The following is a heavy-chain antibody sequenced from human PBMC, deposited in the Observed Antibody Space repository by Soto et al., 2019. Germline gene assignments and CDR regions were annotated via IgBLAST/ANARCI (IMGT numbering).Heavy chain of an antibody. D-gene: IGHD2-15*01. CDR2: IYYSGST. J-gene: IGHJ6*03. Sequence: QVQLQESGPGLVKPSETLSLTCTVSGGPISSDYWSWIRQPPGKGLEWIGYIYYSGSTTYNPSLKSRIAISVDTSKNQFSLKLSSVTAADTAVYYCARVGCSGGTCYPDAYYYYMDVWGKGTTVTVSS. CDR1: GGPISSDY. V-gene: IGHV4-59*01. CDR3: ARVGCSGGTCYPDAYYYYMDV.